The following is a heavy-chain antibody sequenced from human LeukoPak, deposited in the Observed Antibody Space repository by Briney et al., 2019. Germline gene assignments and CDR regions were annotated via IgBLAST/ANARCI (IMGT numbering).Heavy chain of an antibody. CDR3: ARVELKNWFDP. Sequence: SQTLSLTCAISGDSVSSNSAAWNWIRQSPWRGLEWVGRTYYRSKWYNGYAVSVKIRITINPDTSKNQFSLQLNSGTPEDTAVYSCARVELKNWFDPWGQGTLVTVSS. J-gene: IGHJ5*02. V-gene: IGHV6-1*01. D-gene: IGHD1-7*01. CDR1: GDSVSSNSAA. CDR2: TYYRSKWYN.